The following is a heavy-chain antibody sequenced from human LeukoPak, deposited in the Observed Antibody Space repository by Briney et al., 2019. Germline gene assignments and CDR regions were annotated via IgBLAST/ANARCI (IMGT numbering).Heavy chain of an antibody. CDR2: IRYDGSNK. D-gene: IGHD6-13*01. J-gene: IGHJ4*02. CDR1: GFTFSSYG. CDR3: AKDNFQFVAAAD. V-gene: IGHV3-30*02. Sequence: GGSLRLSCAASGFTFSSYGMHWVRQAPGKGPEWVAFIRYDGSNKYYADSVKGRFTISRDNSKNTLYLQMNSLRAEDTAVYYCAKDNFQFVAAADWGQGTLVTVSS.